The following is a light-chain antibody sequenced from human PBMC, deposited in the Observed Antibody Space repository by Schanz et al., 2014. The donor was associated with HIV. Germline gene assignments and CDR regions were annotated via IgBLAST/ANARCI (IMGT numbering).Light chain of an antibody. CDR1: QSVSSSY. J-gene: IGKJ4*01. CDR2: GAS. Sequence: EIVLTQSPGTLSVSPGERATLSCRASQSVSSSYLAWYQQKPGQAPRLLIYGASSRATGIPDRFSGSGSGTDFTLTISRLEPEDVAVYYCQQYGSSPRTFGGGTKVEIK. CDR3: QQYGSSPRT. V-gene: IGKV3-20*01.